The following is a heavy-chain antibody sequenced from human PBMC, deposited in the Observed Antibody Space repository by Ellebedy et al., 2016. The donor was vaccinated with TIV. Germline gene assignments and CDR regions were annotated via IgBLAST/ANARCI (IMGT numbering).Heavy chain of an antibody. V-gene: IGHV3-66*01. CDR3: ATAGLENCGDNCYSGPFAI. CDR2: IYNSGST. CDR1: GFSVSRNY. J-gene: IGHJ3*02. D-gene: IGHD2-15*01. Sequence: PGGSLRLSCAASGFSVSRNYMNWVRQAPGKGLEWVSVIYNSGSTYYADSVKGRFRISRDNSKNTVHLHMNSLRAEDTAVYYCATAGLENCGDNCYSGPFAIWGQGTMVTVSS.